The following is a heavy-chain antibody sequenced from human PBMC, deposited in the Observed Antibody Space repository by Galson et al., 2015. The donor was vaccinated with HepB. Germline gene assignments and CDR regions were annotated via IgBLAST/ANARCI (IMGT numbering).Heavy chain of an antibody. Sequence: QSGAEVKKPGESLKISCKGSGYSFTSYWIGWVRQMPGKGLEWMGIIYPGDSDTRYSPSFQGQVTISADKSISTAYLQWSSLKASDTAMYYCARHTPYYDFWSGYSPGMDYWGQGTLVTVSS. V-gene: IGHV5-51*01. CDR3: ARHTPYYDFWSGYSPGMDY. D-gene: IGHD3-3*01. CDR2: IYPGDSDT. CDR1: GYSFTSYW. J-gene: IGHJ4*02.